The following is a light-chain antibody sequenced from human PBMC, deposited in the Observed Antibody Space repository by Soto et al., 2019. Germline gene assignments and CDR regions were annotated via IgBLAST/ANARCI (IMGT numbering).Light chain of an antibody. CDR3: CTYAGSQILYV. J-gene: IGLJ1*01. Sequence: QSVLTQPASVSGSPGQSITISCAGTSNGIGTYNLVSWYQQHPGTAPKLLIYETKKRPSGVSSRFSGSKSGNTASLTISGLQTDDEADYFRCTYAGSQILYVLGTGTKVTVL. CDR1: SNGIGTYNL. CDR2: ETK. V-gene: IGLV2-23*01.